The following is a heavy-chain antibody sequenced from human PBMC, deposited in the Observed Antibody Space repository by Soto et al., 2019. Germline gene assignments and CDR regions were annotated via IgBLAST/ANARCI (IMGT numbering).Heavy chain of an antibody. J-gene: IGHJ3*02. CDR3: ARAAGDYNAFDI. D-gene: IGHD4-4*01. CDR2: IIPIFGTA. Sequence: QVQLVQSGAEVKKPGSSVKVSCKASGGTFSSYAISWVRQAPGQGLEWMGGIIPIFGTANYAQTFQGRVTITADESTGTAYMELSSRRSEDTAVYYCARAAGDYNAFDIWGQGTMVTVSS. CDR1: GGTFSSYA. V-gene: IGHV1-69*01.